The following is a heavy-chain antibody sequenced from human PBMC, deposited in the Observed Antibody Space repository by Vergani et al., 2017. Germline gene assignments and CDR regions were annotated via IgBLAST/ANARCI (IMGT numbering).Heavy chain of an antibody. V-gene: IGHV4-39*01. CDR3: ARTESFILRYFHWAL. D-gene: IGHD3-9*01. CDR2: IYHIGGA. CDR1: GGSITSSSYY. J-gene: IGHJ4*02. Sequence: QLHLQESGPGLVKPSETLSLTCTVSGGSITSSSYYWGWIRQPPGKGLEWIGNIYHIGGAYYNPSLKGRVTISVDTSQNQFSLEVTSVTAADTAIYFCARTESFILRYFHWALWGQGALVTVAS.